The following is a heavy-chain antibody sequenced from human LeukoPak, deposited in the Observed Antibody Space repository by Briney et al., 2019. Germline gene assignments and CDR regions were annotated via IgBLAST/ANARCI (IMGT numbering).Heavy chain of an antibody. D-gene: IGHD2-2*01. V-gene: IGHV1-24*01. CDR1: GYTLTELS. J-gene: IGHJ1*01. Sequence: ASVKVSCKVSGYTLTELSMHWVRQAPGKGLEWMGGFDPEDGETIYAQKFQGRVTMTEDTSTDTAYMELSSLRSEDTAVYYCATDRYCSSTSCYPDFQHWGQGTLVTVSS. CDR2: FDPEDGET. CDR3: ATDRYCSSTSCYPDFQH.